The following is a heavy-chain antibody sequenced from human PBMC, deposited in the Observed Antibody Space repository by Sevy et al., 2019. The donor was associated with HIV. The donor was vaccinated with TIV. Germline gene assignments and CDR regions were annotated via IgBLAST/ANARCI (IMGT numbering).Heavy chain of an antibody. V-gene: IGHV4-59*01. D-gene: IGHD5-12*01. CDR1: GGPISSYY. CDR2: FHYSGST. CDR3: ARAPPVRSGDDSLNWFDP. Sequence: SETLSLTCTVSGGPISSYYWSWIRQPPGKKLEWIGYFHYSGSTKYNPSLNSRVTMSVDTSKNQFSLKLTSVTAADTAVYYCARAPPVRSGDDSLNWFDPWGQGTLVTVSS. J-gene: IGHJ5*02.